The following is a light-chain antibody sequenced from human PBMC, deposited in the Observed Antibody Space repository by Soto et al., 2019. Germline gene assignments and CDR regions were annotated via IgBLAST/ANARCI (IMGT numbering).Light chain of an antibody. Sequence: QPVLTQPPSVSGAPGQRVTISCTGSSSNIGAGYDVHWYQQLPGTAPKLLIYGNSNRPSGVPDRFSGSKSGTSASLAITGLQAEDEADYYCQSSDSSLSGSEVFGTGTKVTVL. V-gene: IGLV1-40*01. CDR1: SSNIGAGYD. CDR2: GNS. J-gene: IGLJ1*01. CDR3: QSSDSSLSGSEV.